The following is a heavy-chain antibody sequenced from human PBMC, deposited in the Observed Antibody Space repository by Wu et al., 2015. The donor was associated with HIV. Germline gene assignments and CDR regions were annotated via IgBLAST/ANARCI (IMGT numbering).Heavy chain of an antibody. J-gene: IGHJ4*02. Sequence: QVQLVQSGAEVKKPGASVKVSCKASGYTFTSYDVNWVRQATGQGLEWMGWMNPKSGNTGYAQKFQGRVTMTRNTSINTAYMELSSLRSEDTAIYYCARESHTTSYRPAGHLVDWGQGTLITVSS. D-gene: IGHD3-16*02. CDR2: MNPKSGNT. CDR1: GYTFTSYD. CDR3: ARESHTTSYRPAGHLVD. V-gene: IGHV1-8*01.